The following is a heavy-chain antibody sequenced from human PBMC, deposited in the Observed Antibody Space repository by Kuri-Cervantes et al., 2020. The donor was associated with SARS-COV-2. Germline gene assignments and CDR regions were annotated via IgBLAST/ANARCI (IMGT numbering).Heavy chain of an antibody. V-gene: IGHV1-46*01. J-gene: IGHJ6*02. CDR2: INPSGGST. D-gene: IGHD6-19*01. CDR1: GYTFTSYY. CDR3: ARDQRWSSGWYYYYGMDV. Sequence: ASVKVSCKASGYTFTSYYMHWVRQAPGQGPEWMGIINPSGGSTSYAQKFQGRVTMTRDTSTSTVYMELSSLRSDDTAVYYCARDQRWSSGWYYYYGMDVWGQGTTVTVSS.